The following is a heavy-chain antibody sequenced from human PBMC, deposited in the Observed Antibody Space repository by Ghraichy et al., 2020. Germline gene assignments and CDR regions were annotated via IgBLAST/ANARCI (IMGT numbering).Heavy chain of an antibody. D-gene: IGHD1-14*01. Sequence: GGSLRLSCAASGFTFSSYAMHWVRQAPGKGLEYGSAISSNGGHIYYANSVKGRFTISRDNSKNTLYLQMGSLRDEDMAVYYCARGDQEPRLPKYYLDYWGQGTLVTVSS. J-gene: IGHJ4*02. CDR2: ISSNGGHI. CDR1: GFTFSSYA. CDR3: ARGDQEPRLPKYYLDY. V-gene: IGHV3-64*01.